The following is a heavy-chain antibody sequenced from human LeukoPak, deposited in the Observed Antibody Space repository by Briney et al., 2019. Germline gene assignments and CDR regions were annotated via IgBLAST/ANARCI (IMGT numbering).Heavy chain of an antibody. CDR2: IIPIFGTA. CDR1: GGTFSSYA. V-gene: IGHV1-69*13. D-gene: IGHD5-18*01. Sequence: SVKVSCKASGGTFSSYAISWVRQAPGQGLEWMGGIIPIFGTANYAQKSQGRVTITADESTSTAYMELSSLRSEDTAVYYCARVLGYTLGAFDYWGQGTLVTVSS. CDR3: ARVLGYTLGAFDY. J-gene: IGHJ4*02.